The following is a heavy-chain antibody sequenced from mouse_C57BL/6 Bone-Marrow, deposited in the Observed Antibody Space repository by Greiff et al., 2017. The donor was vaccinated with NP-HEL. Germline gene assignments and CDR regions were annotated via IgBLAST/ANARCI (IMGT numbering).Heavy chain of an antibody. Sequence: QVQLQQSGAELVRPGASVTLSCKASGYTFTDYEMHWVKQTPVHGLEWIGAIDPATGGTASNQKFKGKSILTADKSSSTAYLELRSLTSEDSAVYYCTRSGYYGSSLWYFDVWGTGTTVTVSS. J-gene: IGHJ1*03. D-gene: IGHD1-1*01. CDR1: GYTFTDYE. CDR2: IDPATGGT. CDR3: TRSGYYGSSLWYFDV. V-gene: IGHV1-15*01.